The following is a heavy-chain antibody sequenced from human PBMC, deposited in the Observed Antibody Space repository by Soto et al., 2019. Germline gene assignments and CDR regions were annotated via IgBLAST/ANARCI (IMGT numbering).Heavy chain of an antibody. CDR1: GGSISSYY. Sequence: SSETLSLTCTVSGGSISSYYWSWIRQPPGKGLEWIGYIYYSGSTNYNPSLKSRVTISVDTSKNQFSLKLSSVTAADTAVYYCARGVRSSFFDPWGQGTLVTVSS. D-gene: IGHD3-16*02. J-gene: IGHJ5*02. CDR3: ARGVRSSFFDP. V-gene: IGHV4-59*01. CDR2: IYYSGST.